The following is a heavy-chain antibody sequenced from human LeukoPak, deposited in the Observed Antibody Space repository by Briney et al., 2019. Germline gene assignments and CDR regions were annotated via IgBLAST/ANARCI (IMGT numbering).Heavy chain of an antibody. CDR2: IRYHGSDK. D-gene: IGHD6-13*01. CDR3: ARASMAAGGYYFDY. V-gene: IGHV3-30*02. Sequence: GGSLRLSCAASGFTFSTCGMHWARQAPGKGLEWVAFIRYHGSDKYYADSVKGRFTISRDNSENTLYLQMNSLRAEDTAVYYCARASMAAGGYYFDYWGQGTLVTVSS. CDR1: GFTFSTCG. J-gene: IGHJ4*02.